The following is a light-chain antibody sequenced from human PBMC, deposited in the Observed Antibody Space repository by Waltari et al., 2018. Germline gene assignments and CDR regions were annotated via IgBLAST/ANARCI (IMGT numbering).Light chain of an antibody. CDR3: QQYGSSVLYT. V-gene: IGKV3-20*01. J-gene: IGKJ2*01. CDR2: GAS. CDR1: QSLTKRY. Sequence: VLTQSPGTLSLSPGERATLSCRASQSLTKRYLAWYQQKPGQAPRLLIYGASSRAAGIPVRFSGSGSGTDFTLTISRLEPEDVAVYYCQQYGSSVLYTFGQGTKLEIK.